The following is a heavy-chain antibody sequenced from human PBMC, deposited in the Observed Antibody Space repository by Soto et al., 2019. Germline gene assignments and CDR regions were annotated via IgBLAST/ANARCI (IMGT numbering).Heavy chain of an antibody. CDR2: FYYSGST. V-gene: IGHV4-39*07. CDR1: GGPISSSTYY. J-gene: IGHJ5*02. CDR3: ARVVIEHHWFDP. Sequence: PSETLSLTCIVSGGPISSSTYYWGWIRQPPGKGLEWIGSFYYSGSTNYNPSLKSRVTISVDTSKNQFSLKLSSVTAADTAVYYCARVVIEHHWFDPWGQGTLVTVSS.